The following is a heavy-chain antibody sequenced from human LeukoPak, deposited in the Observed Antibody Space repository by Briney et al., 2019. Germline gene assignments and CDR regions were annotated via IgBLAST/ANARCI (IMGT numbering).Heavy chain of an antibody. J-gene: IGHJ4*02. CDR1: GFTFSNYA. CDR2: QRGSGGRR. D-gene: IGHD5-24*01. CDR3: AKAPSVGDGYNDWGYFDY. Sequence: GGSVRLSCGASGFTFSNYAMSCVPQAPGKGLEGVSDQRGSGGRRYYEDSVKGRFTISRDNSKNTLYLQMNSLSADDTALYYCAKAPSVGDGYNDWGYFDYWGQGTLVTVSS. V-gene: IGHV3-23*01.